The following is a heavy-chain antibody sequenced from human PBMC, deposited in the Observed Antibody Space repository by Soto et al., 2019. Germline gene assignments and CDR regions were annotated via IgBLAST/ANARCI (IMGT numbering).Heavy chain of an antibody. CDR3: ARDLPGTDY. Sequence: EVQLVESGGGLVKPGGSLRLSCAASGFTFSSYSMNWVRQAPGKGLEWVSSISRGSSFIYYADSVRGRFTISRDNANNSLYLKMNSLRAGDTAVYYCARDLPGTDYWGQGTLVTVSS. J-gene: IGHJ4*02. CDR2: ISRGSSFI. D-gene: IGHD6-13*01. V-gene: IGHV3-21*01. CDR1: GFTFSSYS.